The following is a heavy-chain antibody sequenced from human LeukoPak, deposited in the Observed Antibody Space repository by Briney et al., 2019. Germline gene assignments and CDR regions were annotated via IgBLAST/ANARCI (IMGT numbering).Heavy chain of an antibody. Sequence: GSSVKVSCKASGGTFSSYAISWVRQAPGQGLEWMGGIIPIFGTANYAQKFQGRVTITTDESTSTAYVELSSLRSEDTAVYYCARGDSSGWYMRWFDPWGQGTLVTVSS. CDR2: IIPIFGTA. J-gene: IGHJ5*02. CDR3: ARGDSSGWYMRWFDP. V-gene: IGHV1-69*05. D-gene: IGHD6-19*01. CDR1: GGTFSSYA.